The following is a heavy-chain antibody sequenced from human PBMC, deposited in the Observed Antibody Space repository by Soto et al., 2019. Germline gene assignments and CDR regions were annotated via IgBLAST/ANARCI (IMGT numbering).Heavy chain of an antibody. J-gene: IGHJ6*03. V-gene: IGHV4-34*01. CDR2: INHSGST. CDR1: GGSFSGYY. D-gene: IGHD6-19*01. CDR3: ASTKSRRSGYYYYYMDV. Sequence: SETLSLTCAVYGGSFSGYYWSWIRQPPGKGLEWIGEINHSGSTNYNPSLKSRVTISVDTSKNQFSLKLSSVTAADTAVYYCASTKSRRSGYYYYYMDVWGKGTTVTVSS.